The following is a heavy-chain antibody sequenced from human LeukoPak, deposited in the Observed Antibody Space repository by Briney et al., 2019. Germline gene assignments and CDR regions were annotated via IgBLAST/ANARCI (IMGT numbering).Heavy chain of an antibody. CDR1: GFTFSSYW. Sequence: QTGGSLRLSCAASGFTFSSYWMSWVRQAPGKGLEWVANTREDGGERYYVDSVKGRFTISRDNAKNSLYLQINSLRAEDTAVYYCARVARLGDTFDIWGQGTMVTVSS. CDR2: TREDGGER. D-gene: IGHD2-21*01. J-gene: IGHJ3*02. CDR3: ARVARLGDTFDI. V-gene: IGHV3-7*01.